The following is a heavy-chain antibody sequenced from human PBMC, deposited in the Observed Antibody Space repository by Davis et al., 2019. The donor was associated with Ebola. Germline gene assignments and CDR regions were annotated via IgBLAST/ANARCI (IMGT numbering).Heavy chain of an antibody. CDR3: ARDHCSGGSCYVYAMDV. CDR2: IYTSGST. Sequence: SETLSLTCTVSGGSISSGSYYWNWIRQPGGKGLEWLGHIYTSGSTTYNSSLKSRVTISIDTSRNQFSLKLSSVTAADTAVYYCARDHCSGGSCYVYAMDVWGQGTTVTVSS. CDR1: GGSISSGSYY. V-gene: IGHV4-61*09. D-gene: IGHD2-15*01. J-gene: IGHJ6*02.